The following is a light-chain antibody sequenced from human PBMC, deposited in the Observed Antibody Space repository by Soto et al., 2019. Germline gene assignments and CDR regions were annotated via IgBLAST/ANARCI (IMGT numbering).Light chain of an antibody. J-gene: IGKJ1*01. CDR3: QQYNSYST. CDR1: QSISTW. Sequence: DIQMTQSPSTLSASVGDRVTITCRASQSISTWLAWYQQKPGKAPKLLIYKASSLESGVPSRFSGSGSGTEFTLTRRSLQSDDVATYYCQQYNSYSTFGQGPKVEIK. CDR2: KAS. V-gene: IGKV1-5*03.